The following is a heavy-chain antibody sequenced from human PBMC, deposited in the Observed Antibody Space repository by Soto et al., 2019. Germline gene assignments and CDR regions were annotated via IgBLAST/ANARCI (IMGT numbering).Heavy chain of an antibody. Sequence: QVQLVESGGGLVKPGGSLRLSCAASGFSFSVYYMAWVRQAPGSGLEWISSIDRNGDFVYYADSVKGRFTISRDYAKSSLYLQRASLRDEDTAVYYCVRDRAGTRDFPHNTFDLWGQGTMVTVAS. CDR3: VRDRAGTRDFPHNTFDL. D-gene: IGHD6-19*01. CDR2: IDRNGDFV. V-gene: IGHV3-11*01. J-gene: IGHJ3*01. CDR1: GFSFSVYY.